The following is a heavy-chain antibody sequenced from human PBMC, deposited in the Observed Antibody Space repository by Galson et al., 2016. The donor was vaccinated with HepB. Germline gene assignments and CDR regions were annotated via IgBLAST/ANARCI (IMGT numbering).Heavy chain of an antibody. Sequence: SLRLSCAASGFTFSNYGMHWVRQAPGKGLEWLALISYDGSKMYYTNSAKGRFTISRDNAKNSLYLQMNTLRAEDTAVYYCARGVLPADHWGQGTLVTVSS. CDR2: ISYDGSKM. D-gene: IGHD3-10*01. V-gene: IGHV3-30*03. J-gene: IGHJ4*02. CDR1: GFTFSNYG. CDR3: ARGVLPADH.